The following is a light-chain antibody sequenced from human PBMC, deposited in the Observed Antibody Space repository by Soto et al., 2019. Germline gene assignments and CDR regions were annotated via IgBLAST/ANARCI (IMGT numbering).Light chain of an antibody. CDR3: SSYKRDTSVV. J-gene: IGLJ2*01. CDR2: EVS. CDR1: NSDFRDYNF. V-gene: IGLV2-14*01. Sequence: QSALTQPASVSGSPGQSITISCTGTNSDFRDYNFVSWYQQHPGKAPKLMIYEVSNRPSGVSNRFSDSKSGNTASLTISGPQTDDEADYYCSSYKRDTSVVLGGGTQLTLL.